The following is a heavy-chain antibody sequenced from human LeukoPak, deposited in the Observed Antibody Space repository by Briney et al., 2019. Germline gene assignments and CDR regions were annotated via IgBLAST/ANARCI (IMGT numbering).Heavy chain of an antibody. CDR3: AKHTIFGVVYQSYFDY. J-gene: IGHJ4*02. CDR1: GFTFSSYW. Sequence: GGSLRLSCAASGFTFSSYWMSWVRQAPGKGLEWVSAISGSGGSTYYADSVKGRFTIPRDNSKNTLYLQMNSLRAEDTAVYYCAKHTIFGVVYQSYFDYWGQGTLVTVSS. D-gene: IGHD3-3*01. V-gene: IGHV3-23*01. CDR2: ISGSGGST.